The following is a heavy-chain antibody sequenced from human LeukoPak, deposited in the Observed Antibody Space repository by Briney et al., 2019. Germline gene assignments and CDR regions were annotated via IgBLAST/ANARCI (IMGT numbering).Heavy chain of an antibody. J-gene: IGHJ5*02. CDR2: IWYDGSNK. CDR1: GFTFSSYG. Sequence: GRSLRLSCAASGFTFSSYGMHWVRQAPGKGLEWVAVIWYDGSNKYYADSVKGRFTISRDNSKNTLYLQMNSLRAEDTAVYYCAKDLRYCRGGSCYNWFDPWGQGTLVTVSS. CDR3: AKDLRYCRGGSCYNWFDP. D-gene: IGHD2-15*01. V-gene: IGHV3-33*06.